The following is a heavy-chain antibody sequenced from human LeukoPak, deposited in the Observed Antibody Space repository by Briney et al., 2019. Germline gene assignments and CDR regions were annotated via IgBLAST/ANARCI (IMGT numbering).Heavy chain of an antibody. Sequence: SETLSLTCTVSGGSISTATHYWAWIRQQPGEGLEWIGTIHYTGITYYNPSLKSRVTISVDTSKNQFSLHLGSVTAADTAVYHCARQLSGTYQWTFDYWGQGTLVPVSS. J-gene: IGHJ4*02. V-gene: IGHV4-39*01. CDR2: IHYTGIT. CDR1: GGSISTATHY. CDR3: ARQLSGTYQWTFDY. D-gene: IGHD1-26*01.